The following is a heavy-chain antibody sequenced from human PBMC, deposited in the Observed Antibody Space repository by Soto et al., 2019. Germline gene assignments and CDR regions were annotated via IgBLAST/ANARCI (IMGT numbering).Heavy chain of an antibody. CDR3: AKDRDGAAAGPTKFYGMDV. J-gene: IGHJ6*02. V-gene: IGHV3-23*01. D-gene: IGHD6-13*01. CDR2: ISGSGDST. CDR1: GFTFTSYA. Sequence: EVQLLESGGGLVQPGGSLRLSCAASGFTFTSYAMSWVRQAPGKGLEWVSFISGSGDSTYYADSVRGRFTISRENSKNALYLQMNSLRAEDTAVYYCAKDRDGAAAGPTKFYGMDVWGQGTTVTVSS.